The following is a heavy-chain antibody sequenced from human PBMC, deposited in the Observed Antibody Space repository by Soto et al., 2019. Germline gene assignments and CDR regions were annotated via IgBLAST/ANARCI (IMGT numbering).Heavy chain of an antibody. CDR1: GGSFSGYY. J-gene: IGHJ4*02. CDR2: INHSGST. D-gene: IGHD6-19*01. Sequence: QVQLQQWGAGLLKPSETLSLTCAVYGGSFSGYYWSWIRQPPGKGLEWIGEINHSGSTNYNPSLKGRVTISVDTSKNQLSLKISSVTAADPAVYYCARWPWLVRAVDSWGQGTLVTVSS. CDR3: ARWPWLVRAVDS. V-gene: IGHV4-34*01.